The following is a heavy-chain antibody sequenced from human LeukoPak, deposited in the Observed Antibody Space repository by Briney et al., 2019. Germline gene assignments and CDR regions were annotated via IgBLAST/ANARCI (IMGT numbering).Heavy chain of an antibody. Sequence: GGSLRLSCAASGFTFSSYAMSWVRQAPGKGLEWVSAISGSGGSTYYADSVKGRFTISRDNSKNTLYLQMNSLRAEDTAVYYCAKDEVPYGSGSSDYWGQGTLVTVSS. V-gene: IGHV3-23*01. CDR3: AKDEVPYGSGSSDY. CDR1: GFTFSSYA. CDR2: ISGSGGST. J-gene: IGHJ4*02. D-gene: IGHD3-10*01.